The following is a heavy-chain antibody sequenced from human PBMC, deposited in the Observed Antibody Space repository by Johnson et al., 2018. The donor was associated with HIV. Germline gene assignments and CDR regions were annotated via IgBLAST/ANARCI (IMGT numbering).Heavy chain of an antibody. CDR2: INWNGDNT. V-gene: IGHV3-20*04. D-gene: IGHD3-3*01. Sequence: VQLVESGGGVARPGGSLRLSCAASGFTFDDYDMNWVRQAPGKGLEWVSGINWNGDNTGYGDSVKGRFTIFRDNAKNSLYLQMNRLRAEDTAVYYCARETAIRGLTVFGVLNSETFDIWGQGTMVTVSS. CDR1: GFTFDDYD. J-gene: IGHJ3*02. CDR3: ARETAIRGLTVFGVLNSETFDI.